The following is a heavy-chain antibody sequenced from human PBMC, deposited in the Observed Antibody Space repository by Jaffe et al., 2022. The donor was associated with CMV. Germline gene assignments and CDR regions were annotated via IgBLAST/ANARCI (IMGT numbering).Heavy chain of an antibody. D-gene: IGHD3-3*01. CDR1: GGSISSGGYY. CDR3: AARERTIFGVVKEFDY. CDR2: IYYSGST. Sequence: QVQLQESGPGLVKPSQTLSLTCTVSGGSISSGGYYWSWIRQHPGKGLEWIGYIYYSGSTYYNPSLKSRVTISVDTSKNQFSLKLSSVTAADTAVYYCAARERTIFGVVKEFDYWGQGTLVTVSS. J-gene: IGHJ4*02. V-gene: IGHV4-31*03.